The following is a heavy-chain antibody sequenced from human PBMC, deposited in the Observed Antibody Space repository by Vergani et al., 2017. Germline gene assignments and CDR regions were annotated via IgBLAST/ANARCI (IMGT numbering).Heavy chain of an antibody. CDR2: ISGSGGST. CDR3: AKLVGDYDLWSGYSRGVGYFDY. Sequence: EVQLLESGGGLVQPGGSLRLSCAASGFTFSSYAMSWVRQAPGKGLEWVAAISGSGGSTYYADSVKGRFTISRDNSKNTLYLQMNSLRAEDTAVYYCAKLVGDYDLWSGYSRGVGYFDYWGQGTLVTVSS. J-gene: IGHJ4*02. V-gene: IGHV3-23*01. CDR1: GFTFSSYA. D-gene: IGHD3-3*01.